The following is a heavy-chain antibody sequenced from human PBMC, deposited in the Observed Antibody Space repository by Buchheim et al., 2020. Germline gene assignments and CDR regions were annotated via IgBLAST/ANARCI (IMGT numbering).Heavy chain of an antibody. V-gene: IGHV3-30*04. CDR2: VSNDGRDK. CDR1: TFFITYA. D-gene: IGHD5/OR15-5a*01. J-gene: IGHJ4*01. Sequence: QVQLVESGGGVVQPGRSLTLSCATSTFFITYAMHWVRQAPGKGLEWVAVVSNDGRDKTHADYVKGRFLITRDNSRNTIFLQKNSLITEDTAVFYCARDTSVSANYYFDYLGQGTL. CDR3: ARDTSVSANYYFDY.